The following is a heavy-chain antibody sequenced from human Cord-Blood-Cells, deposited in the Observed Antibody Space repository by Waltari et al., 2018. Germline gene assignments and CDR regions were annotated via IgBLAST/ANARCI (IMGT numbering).Heavy chain of an antibody. D-gene: IGHD6-13*01. V-gene: IGHV3-21*01. Sequence: EVQLVESGGGLVKPGGSLRLSCAASGFTFSSYSMNWVRQAPGKGLGWVWSIRRSSSYIYYADSVKGRFTSSRDNAKNSLYLQMNSLRAEDTAVYYCAGYSSSWYLGNYWGQGTLVTVSS. CDR1: GFTFSSYS. J-gene: IGHJ4*02. CDR3: AGYSSSWYLGNY. CDR2: IRRSSSYI.